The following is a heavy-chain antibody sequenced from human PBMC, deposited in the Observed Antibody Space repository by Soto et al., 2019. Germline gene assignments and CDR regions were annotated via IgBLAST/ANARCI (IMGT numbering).Heavy chain of an antibody. V-gene: IGHV4-59*01. CDR3: ARVGFWSGYRHFDY. J-gene: IGHJ4*02. CDR2: IYYSGST. CDR1: GGSISSYY. D-gene: IGHD3-3*01. Sequence: PSETLSLTCTVSGGSISSYYWSWIRQPPGKGLEWIGYIYYSGSTNHNPSLKSRVTISVGTSKNQFSLKLSSVAAADTAVYYCARVGFWSGYRHFDYWGQGTLVTVSS.